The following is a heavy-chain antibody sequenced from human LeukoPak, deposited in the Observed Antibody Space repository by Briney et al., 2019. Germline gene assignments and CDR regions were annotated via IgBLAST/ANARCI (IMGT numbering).Heavy chain of an antibody. Sequence: GGSLRLSCAASGFTFNSYAIHWVRQAPGKGLQGVTVISCDGSNKYYADSVKGRFTISRDSSQNTLYLQMNSLRAEDTALYYCARDRYFGSGSYLFDSWGQGTLVTVSS. CDR3: ARDRYFGSGSYLFDS. CDR2: ISCDGSNK. J-gene: IGHJ4*02. CDR1: GFTFNSYA. V-gene: IGHV3-30-3*01. D-gene: IGHD3-10*01.